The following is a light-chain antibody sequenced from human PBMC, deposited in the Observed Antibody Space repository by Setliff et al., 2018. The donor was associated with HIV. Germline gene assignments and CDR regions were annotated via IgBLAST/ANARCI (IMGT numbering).Light chain of an antibody. CDR2: EVS. Sequence: QSVLTQPPSASGSPGQSVTISCTGTSSDVGGYKFVSWYQQHPGKAPKLMIYEVSKRPSGVPDRFSGSKSGNTASLTVSGLQADDEADYYCSSYTTISTYVFGTGTKVTVL. CDR3: SSYTTISTYV. V-gene: IGLV2-8*01. CDR1: SSDVGGYKF. J-gene: IGLJ1*01.